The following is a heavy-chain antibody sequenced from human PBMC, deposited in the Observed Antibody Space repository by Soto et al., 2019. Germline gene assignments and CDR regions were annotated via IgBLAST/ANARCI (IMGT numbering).Heavy chain of an antibody. Sequence: QVQLVESGGGVVQPGKSLRLSCAASGFIFSNYGMHWVRQAPGKGLEWVALISFDGKNRNHADSVKGRFTIYRDNPKNTLYLEMNSLRPEDTAFYYCAKRGGVVGGSEHPFFEYWGQGTLVTVSS. CDR3: AKRGGVVGGSEHPFFEY. D-gene: IGHD2-15*01. CDR1: GFIFSNYG. J-gene: IGHJ4*02. CDR2: ISFDGKNR. V-gene: IGHV3-30*18.